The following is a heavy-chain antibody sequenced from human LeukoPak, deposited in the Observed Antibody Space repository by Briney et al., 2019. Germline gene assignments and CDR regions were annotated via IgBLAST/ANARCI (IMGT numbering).Heavy chain of an antibody. Sequence: SQTLSLTCAVSGDSISRGGYSWSWIRQPPGKGLEWIGYIYHGGSAYYDPSLKSRVNISVDKSKNQFSLELISVTAADTAVYYCARYFSGGQFKWFDPWGQGTLVTVSS. V-gene: IGHV4-30-2*01. J-gene: IGHJ5*02. CDR2: IYHGGSA. CDR3: ARYFSGGQFKWFDP. CDR1: GDSISRGGYS. D-gene: IGHD1-26*01.